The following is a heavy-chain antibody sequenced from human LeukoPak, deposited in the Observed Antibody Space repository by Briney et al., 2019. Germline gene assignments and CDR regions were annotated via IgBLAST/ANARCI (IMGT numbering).Heavy chain of an antibody. V-gene: IGHV4-39*07. CDR2: IYSSGRS. Sequence: SETLSLTCTVSGDSISSSNYYWGWIRQPPGKGLEWIGSIYSSGRSYYNPSLKSRVTISVDTSKNQLSLRLSSVTAADTAVYFCARIKAVVTPWVFDYWGQGTLVTVSS. J-gene: IGHJ4*02. CDR3: ARIKAVVTPWVFDY. CDR1: GDSISSSNYY. D-gene: IGHD4-23*01.